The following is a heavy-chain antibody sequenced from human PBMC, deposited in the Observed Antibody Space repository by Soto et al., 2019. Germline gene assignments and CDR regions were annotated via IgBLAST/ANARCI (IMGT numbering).Heavy chain of an antibody. D-gene: IGHD6-6*01. CDR3: VKASTYSSSQGWFDL. CDR1: GFSFDGYA. CDR2: ISWNSGNI. J-gene: IGHJ5*02. V-gene: IGHV3-9*01. Sequence: GGSLRLSCAASGFSFDGYAMNWVRQPPGKGLEWVSGISWNSGNIDYADSVKGRFTISRDNAKNSLYLQMNSLRAEDTALYYCVKASTYSSSQGWFDLWGQGTMVTVSS.